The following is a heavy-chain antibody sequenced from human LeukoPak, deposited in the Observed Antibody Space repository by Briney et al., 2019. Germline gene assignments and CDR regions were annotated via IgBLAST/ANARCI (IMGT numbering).Heavy chain of an antibody. CDR3: ARDRLTSGSYFFDY. Sequence: PGGSLRLSYAASAFTFSDYSMNWVRQPPGKGLEWISYISGRSSTIYYADSVRGRFTISRDNAKNSMYLQMNSLRAEDTAVYYCARDRLTSGSYFFDYWGQGTLVTVSS. D-gene: IGHD1-26*01. CDR1: AFTFSDYS. J-gene: IGHJ4*02. V-gene: IGHV3-48*01. CDR2: ISGRSSTI.